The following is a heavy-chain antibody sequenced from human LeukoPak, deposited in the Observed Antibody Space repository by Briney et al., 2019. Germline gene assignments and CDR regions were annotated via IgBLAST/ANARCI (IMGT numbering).Heavy chain of an antibody. CDR2: ISYDGSNK. CDR1: GFTFSSYG. CDR3: ASVEWFYDGAH. D-gene: IGHD3-3*01. Sequence: GGSLRLSCAASGFTFSSYGMHWVRQAPGKGLEWVAVISYDGSNKYYTDSVKGRFTISRDNSKNTLYLQMNSLRAEDTAVYYCASVEWFYDGAHWGQGTLVTVSS. V-gene: IGHV3-30*03. J-gene: IGHJ4*02.